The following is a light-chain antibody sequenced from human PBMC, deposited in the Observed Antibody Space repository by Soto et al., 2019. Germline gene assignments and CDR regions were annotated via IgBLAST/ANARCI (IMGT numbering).Light chain of an antibody. Sequence: EIVMTQSPATLSVSPGERATLSCRASQSVNSYLAWYQQKRGQAPRLLIYEASSRATGIPARFSASGSGTEFTLTISSLQSEDFAVYYCEQYNNWPFTFGGGTNVEIK. CDR2: EAS. V-gene: IGKV3-15*01. CDR3: EQYNNWPFT. J-gene: IGKJ4*01. CDR1: QSVNSY.